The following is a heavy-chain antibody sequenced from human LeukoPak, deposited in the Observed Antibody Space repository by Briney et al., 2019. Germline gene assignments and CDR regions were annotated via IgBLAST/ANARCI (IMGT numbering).Heavy chain of an antibody. CDR2: ISYDGSNK. Sequence: GGSLRLSCAASGFTFSSYAMHWVRQAPGKGLEWVAVISYDGSNKYYADSVKGRFTISRDNSKNTLYLQMNSLRAEDTAVYYCARDEDGYWGQGTLVTVSS. V-gene: IGHV3-30*14. CDR3: ARDEDGY. J-gene: IGHJ4*02. D-gene: IGHD2-15*01. CDR1: GFTFSSYA.